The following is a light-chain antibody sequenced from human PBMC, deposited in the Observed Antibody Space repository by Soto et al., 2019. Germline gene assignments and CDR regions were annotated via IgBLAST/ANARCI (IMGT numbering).Light chain of an antibody. CDR2: AAS. J-gene: IGKJ1*01. V-gene: IGKV3-20*01. CDR3: QQYGSSPRT. Sequence: EIVFTPSPDSPSLSPGESAPLSRRASQSVRSSYLAWYQQTPGQTPRLLIYAASSRATGIPDRFSGSGSGTDFSLTISRLEAEDFAVYYCQQYGSSPRTFGQGTKVDIK. CDR1: QSVRSSY.